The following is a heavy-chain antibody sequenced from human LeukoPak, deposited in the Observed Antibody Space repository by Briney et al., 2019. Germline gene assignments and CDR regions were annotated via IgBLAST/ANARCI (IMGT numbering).Heavy chain of an antibody. CDR3: AKDRQYSSSSLVIFDC. V-gene: IGHV3-30*02. CDR2: IRYDGSNK. D-gene: IGHD6-6*01. Sequence: PGGSLRLSCAASGFTFSSYGMHWVRQAPGKGLEWVAFIRYDGSNKYYADSVKGRFTISRDNSKNTLYLQMNSLRAEDTAVYYCAKDRQYSSSSLVIFDCWGQGILVTVSS. J-gene: IGHJ4*02. CDR1: GFTFSSYG.